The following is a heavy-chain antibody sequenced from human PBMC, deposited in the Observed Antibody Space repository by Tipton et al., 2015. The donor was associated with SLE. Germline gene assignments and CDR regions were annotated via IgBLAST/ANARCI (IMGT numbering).Heavy chain of an antibody. CDR1: GGSISSSSYY. CDR2: IYYSGST. J-gene: IGHJ4*02. V-gene: IGHV4-39*02. CDR3: ATHVAESPWASTKDIYYFDS. Sequence: TLSLTCTVSGGSISSSSYYWGWIRQPPGKEPEWIGSIYYSGSTYYNPSLKSRVTISVDTSKNHFSLKLDSVSAADAAVYYCATHVAESPWASTKDIYYFDSWGQGTLVTVSS. D-gene: IGHD1-14*01.